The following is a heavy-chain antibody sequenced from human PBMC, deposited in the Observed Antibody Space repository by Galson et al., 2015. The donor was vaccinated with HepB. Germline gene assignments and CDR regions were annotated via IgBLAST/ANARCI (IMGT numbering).Heavy chain of an antibody. J-gene: IGHJ3*02. CDR3: AREGRRTGEVTKAFDM. D-gene: IGHD7-27*01. CDR1: GDSVSTNTAA. V-gene: IGHV6-1*01. Sequence: CAISGDSVSTNTAAWNWIRQPPSRGLEWLGRTYYRSKWYNDYAVSVKSRITINPDTSKNQFSLQMNSLRDEDTAVYYCAREGRRTGEVTKAFDMWVQGTMVTVSS. CDR2: TYYRSKWYN.